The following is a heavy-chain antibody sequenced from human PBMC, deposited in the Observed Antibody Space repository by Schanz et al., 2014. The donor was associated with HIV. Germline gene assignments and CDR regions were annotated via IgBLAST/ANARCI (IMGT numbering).Heavy chain of an antibody. CDR2: INPSGVST. D-gene: IGHD3-10*01. V-gene: IGHV1-46*01. J-gene: IGHJ6*02. Sequence: QVQLVQSGAEVKKPGSSVKVSCKASGGTFSSYAISWVRQAPGQGLEWMGIINPSGVSTTYAQKFQGRVTMTRVTMTRDTSTSTVYMELSSLRSEDTAVYYCAREYGDYGSGRSFGMDVWGQGTTVTVSS. CDR1: GGTFSSYA. CDR3: AREYGDYGSGRSFGMDV.